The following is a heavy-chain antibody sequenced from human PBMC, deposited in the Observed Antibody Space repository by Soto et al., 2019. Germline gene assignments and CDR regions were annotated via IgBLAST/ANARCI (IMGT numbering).Heavy chain of an antibody. CDR1: VFTFNIFP. V-gene: IGHV3-23*01. CDR3: ANSYYYDSSGYYPFEY. Sequence: PWWSLRLSCSASVFTFNIFPMTWFRQAPGKGLEWVSGIAGSGGNTYHADSVKGRFTISRDNSKNTVYLQMDSLRVEDTAVYYCANSYYYDSSGYYPFEYWGQGALVTVSS. D-gene: IGHD3-22*01. J-gene: IGHJ4*02. CDR2: IAGSGGNT.